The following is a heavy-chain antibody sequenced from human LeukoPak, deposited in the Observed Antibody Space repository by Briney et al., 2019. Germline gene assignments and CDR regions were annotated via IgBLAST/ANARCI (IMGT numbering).Heavy chain of an antibody. D-gene: IGHD3-9*01. V-gene: IGHV1-8*01. CDR2: MNPNSGNT. CDR3: ARDDYDILTGYPYYFDY. Sequence: VASVKVSCKASGYTFTNYDINWVRQATGQGLEWMGWMNPNSGNTGYAQKFQGRVTMTRNTSISTAYMQLTSLRSDDTAVYYCARDDYDILTGYPYYFDYWGQGTLVTVSS. J-gene: IGHJ4*02. CDR1: GYTFTNYD.